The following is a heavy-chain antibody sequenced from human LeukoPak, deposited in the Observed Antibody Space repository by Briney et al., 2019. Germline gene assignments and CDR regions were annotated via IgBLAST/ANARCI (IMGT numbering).Heavy chain of an antibody. J-gene: IGHJ4*02. CDR2: ISGSGGST. D-gene: IGHD3-10*01. Sequence: QSGGSLRLSCAASGFTFSSYAMSWVRQAPGKGLEWVSAISGSGGSTYYADSVKGRFTISRDNSKNTLYLQMNSLRAEDAAVYYCAKGRGWPTITLFDYWGQGTLVTVSS. CDR3: AKGRGWPTITLFDY. V-gene: IGHV3-23*01. CDR1: GFTFSSYA.